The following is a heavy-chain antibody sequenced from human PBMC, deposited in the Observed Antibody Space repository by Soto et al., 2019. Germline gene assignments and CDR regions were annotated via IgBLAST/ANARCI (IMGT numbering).Heavy chain of an antibody. J-gene: IGHJ5*02. D-gene: IGHD3-3*01. Sequence: NPSETLSLTCTVSGGSISSYYWSWIRQPPGKGLEWIGYIYYSGSTNYNPSLKSRVTISVDTSKNQFSLKLSSVTAADTAVYYCGRRWRGVTCPRFVPWGEGTLLTVAS. CDR3: GRRWRGVTCPRFVP. CDR2: IYYSGST. V-gene: IGHV4-59*01. CDR1: GGSISSYY.